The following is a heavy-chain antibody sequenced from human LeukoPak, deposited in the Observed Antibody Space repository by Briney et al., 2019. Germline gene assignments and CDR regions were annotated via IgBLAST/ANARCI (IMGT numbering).Heavy chain of an antibody. Sequence: GGALKISFKGPGYRFTSYWIGWGRRMPGKGVEWMGIIYPGDSDTRYSPSFQGQVTISADKSISTAYLQWSSLKASDTAMYYCARLPRMATIGNYFDYWGQGTLVTVS. CDR1: GYRFTSYW. CDR3: ARLPRMATIGNYFDY. J-gene: IGHJ4*02. D-gene: IGHD5-24*01. V-gene: IGHV5-51*01. CDR2: IYPGDSDT.